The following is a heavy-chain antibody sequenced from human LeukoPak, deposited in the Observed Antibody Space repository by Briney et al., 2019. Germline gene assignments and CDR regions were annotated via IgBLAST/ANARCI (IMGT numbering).Heavy chain of an antibody. J-gene: IGHJ4*02. CDR3: ARRPYTGYYVY. CDR1: GFTFSSYG. V-gene: IGHV4-39*01. D-gene: IGHD1-26*01. CDR2: IYYSGST. Sequence: PGGSLRLSCAGSGFTFSSYGMHWVRQPPGKGLEWIGSIYYSGSTYYNPSLKSRVTISVDTSKNQFSLKLSSVTAADTAVYYCARRPYTGYYVYWGQGTLVTVSS.